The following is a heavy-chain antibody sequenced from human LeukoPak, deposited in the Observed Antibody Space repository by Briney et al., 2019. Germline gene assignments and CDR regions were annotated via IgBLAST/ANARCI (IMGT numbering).Heavy chain of an antibody. V-gene: IGHV1-69*05. J-gene: IGHJ5*02. Sequence: SVKVSCKASGYTFTSYGISWVRQAPGQGLEWMGGIIPIFGTANYAQKFQGRVTITTDESTSTAYMELSSLRSEDTAVYYCARGIGDDYSKYAPGWFDPWGQGTLVTVSS. D-gene: IGHD4-11*01. CDR2: IIPIFGTA. CDR1: GYTFTSYG. CDR3: ARGIGDDYSKYAPGWFDP.